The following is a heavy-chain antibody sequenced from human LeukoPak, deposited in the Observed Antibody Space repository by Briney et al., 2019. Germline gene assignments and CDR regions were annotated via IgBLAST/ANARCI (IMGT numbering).Heavy chain of an antibody. CDR2: ITSDSNAM. J-gene: IGHJ3*02. CDR3: VRDLLWAFDI. V-gene: IGHV3-48*02. D-gene: IGHD2-21*01. CDR1: GFTFSTYS. Sequence: GGSLRLSCVASGFTFSTYSINWIRQAPGKGLEWISYITSDSNAMSYADSVKGRFTISRDNAKNSLYLHMNSLSDEDTAMYFCVRDLLWAFDIWGQGTMVTVSS.